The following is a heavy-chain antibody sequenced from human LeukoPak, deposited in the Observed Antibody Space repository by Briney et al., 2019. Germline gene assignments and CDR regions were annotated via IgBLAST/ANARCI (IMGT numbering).Heavy chain of an antibody. CDR1: GFTVSSNY. J-gene: IGHJ4*02. CDR3: ATHSNYDSSGYHDY. V-gene: IGHV3-66*01. CDR2: IYSGGST. D-gene: IGHD3-22*01. Sequence: GGSLRLSCAASGFTVSSNYMSWVRQAPGKGLEWVSVIYSGGSTYYADSVKGRFTISRDNSKYTLYLQMNSLRAEDTAVYYCATHSNYDSSGYHDYWGQGTLVTVSS.